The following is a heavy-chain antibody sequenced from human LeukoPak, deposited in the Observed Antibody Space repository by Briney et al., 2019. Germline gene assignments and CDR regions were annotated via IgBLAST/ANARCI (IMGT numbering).Heavy chain of an antibody. V-gene: IGHV3-23*01. Sequence: GGSLRLSCAASGFTFSSYAMSWVRPAPGKGLEWVSAISGSGGSTYYADSVKGRFTISRDNSKNTLFLQMNSLRAEDTAVYYCAKDRRPTYYSDSSGYYFRDAFDMWGQGTMVTVSS. CDR3: AKDRRPTYYSDSSGYYFRDAFDM. J-gene: IGHJ3*02. CDR2: ISGSGGST. D-gene: IGHD3-22*01. CDR1: GFTFSSYA.